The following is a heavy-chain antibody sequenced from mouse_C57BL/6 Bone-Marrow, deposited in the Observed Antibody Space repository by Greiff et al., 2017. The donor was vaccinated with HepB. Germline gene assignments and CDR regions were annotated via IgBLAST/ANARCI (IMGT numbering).Heavy chain of an antibody. CDR1: GFTFSDAW. CDR2: IRNKANNHAT. J-gene: IGHJ3*01. CDR3: TRPGDYDRGAWFAY. Sequence: EVNVVESGGGLVQPGGSMKLSCAASGFTFSDAWMDWVRQSPEKGLEWVAEIRNKANNHATYYAESVKGRFTISRDDSKSSVYLQMNSLRAEDTGIYYCTRPGDYDRGAWFAYWGQGTLVTVSA. D-gene: IGHD2-4*01. V-gene: IGHV6-6*01.